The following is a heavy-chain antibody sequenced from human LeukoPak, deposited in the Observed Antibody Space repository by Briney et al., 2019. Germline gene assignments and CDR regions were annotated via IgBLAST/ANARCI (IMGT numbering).Heavy chain of an antibody. CDR3: GYSSGCFRFDY. CDR2: IFSAGST. CDR1: GFNVAINY. D-gene: IGHD3-22*01. V-gene: IGHV3-53*01. Sequence: PGGSLRLSCEASGFNVAINYMTWVRQAPGKGLEWVSVIFSAGSTYYADSVKGRFTVSRDTSKNTLDLQMNSLRAEDTAMYYCGYSSGCFRFDYWGLGTLVTVSS. J-gene: IGHJ4*02.